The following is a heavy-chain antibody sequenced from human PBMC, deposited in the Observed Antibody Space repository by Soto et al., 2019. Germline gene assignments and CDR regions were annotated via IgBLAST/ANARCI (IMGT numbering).Heavy chain of an antibody. V-gene: IGHV4-59*01. D-gene: IGHD2-15*01. Sequence: SETLSLTCTVSGGSMRNVYWSLIRQPPGKRLEWIGFIFHSGNAKYNPSLKSRVTISIDTSKNQFSLNLDSVTAADTAVYFCARAHAPTLPFDYWGLGTMVTVSS. CDR2: IFHSGNA. CDR3: ARAHAPTLPFDY. CDR1: GGSMRNVY. J-gene: IGHJ4*01.